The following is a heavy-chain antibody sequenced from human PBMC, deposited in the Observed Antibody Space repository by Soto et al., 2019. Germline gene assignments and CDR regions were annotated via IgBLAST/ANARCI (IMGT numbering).Heavy chain of an antibody. D-gene: IGHD2-15*01. CDR3: ARDQVDYVDY. J-gene: IGHJ4*02. V-gene: IGHV1-2*04. CDR1: GYTFTGYY. CDR2: INPNSGGT. Sequence: ASVKVSCKASGYTFTGYYMHWVRQAPGQGLEWMGWINPNSGGTNYAQRFQGWVTMTRDTSISTAYMELRSLRSDDTAVYYCARDQVDYVDYWGQGTLVTVSS.